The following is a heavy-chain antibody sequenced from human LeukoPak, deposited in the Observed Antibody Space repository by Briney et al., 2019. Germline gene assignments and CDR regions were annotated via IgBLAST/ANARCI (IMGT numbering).Heavy chain of an antibody. CDR3: ARAWMATIIDY. CDR2: ISYDGSNK. Sequence: GGSLRLSCAASGFTFSGYAMHWVRQAPGKGLEWVSVISYDGSNKYCAGSVKGRFTISRDNSKNTLYLQMSSLRAEDTAVYYCARAWMATIIDYWGQGTLVTVSS. CDR1: GFTFSGYA. D-gene: IGHD5-24*01. V-gene: IGHV3-30-3*01. J-gene: IGHJ4*02.